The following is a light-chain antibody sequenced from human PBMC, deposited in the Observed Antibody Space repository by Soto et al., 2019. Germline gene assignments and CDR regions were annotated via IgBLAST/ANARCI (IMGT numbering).Light chain of an antibody. Sequence: QPVLTQSSSASASLGSWVKLSCTLSSGHSSYIIAWHQQQPGKAPRYLMKLEGSGSYNKGSGVPDRFSGSSSGADRYLTISNLQFEDEADYYCETWDSNTWVFGGGTKLTVL. V-gene: IGLV4-60*02. J-gene: IGLJ3*02. CDR2: LEGSGSY. CDR3: ETWDSNTWV. CDR1: SGHSSYI.